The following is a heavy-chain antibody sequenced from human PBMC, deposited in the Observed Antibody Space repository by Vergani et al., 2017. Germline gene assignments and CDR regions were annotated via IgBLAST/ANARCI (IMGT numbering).Heavy chain of an antibody. CDR1: GFTFSSYG. CDR2: ISYDTGNK. Sequence: QVQLVESGGGVVQPGRSLRLSCAASGFTFSSYGMHWVRQAPGKGLEWVEVISYDTGNKYYAASVQGRFTISRDNSKNTLYLQMNSLRAEDTAVYYCAKDLMVTTLRYYYYYMDVWGKGTTVTGSS. CDR3: AKDLMVTTLRYYYYYMDV. J-gene: IGHJ6*03. D-gene: IGHD4-17*01. V-gene: IGHV3-30*18.